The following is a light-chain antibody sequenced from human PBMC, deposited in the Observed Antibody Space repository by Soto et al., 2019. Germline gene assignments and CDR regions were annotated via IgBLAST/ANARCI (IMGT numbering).Light chain of an antibody. CDR1: QSVSSN. CDR3: QQRSNWPRT. J-gene: IGKJ1*01. Sequence: ELVMTQSPAPLSVSPGEIAPLSCRASQSVSSNLAWYQQKHGQAPRLLIYDASNRATGIPARFSGSGSGTDLTITISSLQPEDFAVYYCQQRSNWPRTFGQGTKVDIK. CDR2: DAS. V-gene: IGKV3-11*01.